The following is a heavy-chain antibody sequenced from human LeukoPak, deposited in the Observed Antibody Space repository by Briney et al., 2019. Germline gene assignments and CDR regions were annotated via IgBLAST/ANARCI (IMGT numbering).Heavy chain of an antibody. V-gene: IGHV1-18*04. CDR1: GYTFTSYG. CDR2: ISAYNGNT. Sequence: ASVKVSCEASGYTFTSYGISWVRQAPGQGLEWMGWISAYNGNTNYAQKLQGRVTMTTDTSTSTAYMELRSLRSDDTAVYYCARDKHGSGSCYKSPRWFDPWGQGTLVTVSS. J-gene: IGHJ5*02. CDR3: ARDKHGSGSCYKSPRWFDP. D-gene: IGHD3-10*01.